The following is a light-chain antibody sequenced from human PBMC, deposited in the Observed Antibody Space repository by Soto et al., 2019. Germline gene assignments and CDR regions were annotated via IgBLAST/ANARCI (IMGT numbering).Light chain of an antibody. CDR3: QKYNSAPQT. CDR1: QSISNS. J-gene: IGKJ4*01. CDR2: AAS. Sequence: DIQMTQSPSSLSASVGDRVTITCRASQSISNSLNWYQQKPGNAPKVLIYAASNLQSGVPSRFGGSGSGTDFTLTINSLQPEDFATYYCQKYNSAPQTFGGGTKVEIK. V-gene: IGKV1-39*01.